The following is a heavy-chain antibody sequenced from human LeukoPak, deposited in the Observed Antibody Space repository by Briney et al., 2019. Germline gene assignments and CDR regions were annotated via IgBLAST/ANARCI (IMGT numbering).Heavy chain of an antibody. Sequence: SETLSLTCTVSGGSISSSSYYWGWIRQPPGKGLEWIGSIYYSGSTYYNPSLKSRVTISVDTSKNQFSLKLSSVTAADTAVYYCARLHYYDSSGPYYYYYYMDVWGKGTTVTVSS. D-gene: IGHD3-22*01. J-gene: IGHJ6*03. CDR1: GGSISSSSYY. V-gene: IGHV4-39*07. CDR3: ARLHYYDSSGPYYYYYYMDV. CDR2: IYYSGST.